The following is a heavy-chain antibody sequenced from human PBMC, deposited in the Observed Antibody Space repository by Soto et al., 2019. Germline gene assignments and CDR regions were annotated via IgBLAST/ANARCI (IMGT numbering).Heavy chain of an antibody. Sequence: QLHLVQSGAVVKKPGASVTVSCSASGYPVTAYYMHWVRQAPGRWLEWMGGINPATGAAKYTQTCQGRVTMTRDTSTSTVFMELSGLTSEDTAGFYCARGGGVGVAGSAAFDMWGQGTLVTVSS. CDR2: INPATGAA. CDR3: ARGGGVGVAGSAAFDM. V-gene: IGHV1-2*02. CDR1: GYPVTAYY. J-gene: IGHJ3*02. D-gene: IGHD3-3*01.